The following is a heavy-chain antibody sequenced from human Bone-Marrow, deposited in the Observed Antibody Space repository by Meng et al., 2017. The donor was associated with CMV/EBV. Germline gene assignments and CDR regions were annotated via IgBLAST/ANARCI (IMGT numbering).Heavy chain of an antibody. J-gene: IGHJ6*02. CDR3: ARNPTTPYYYFTMDV. CDR2: IRYDGSNK. Sequence: GGSLRLSCAASGFTFSSYGMHWVRQAPGKGLEWVAFIRYDGSNKYYADSVKGRFTISRDNAKNSLYLQMNTLRAEDTAVFYCARNPTTPYYYFTMDVWGQGTTVTVSS. CDR1: GFTFSSYG. D-gene: IGHD3-10*01. V-gene: IGHV3-30*02.